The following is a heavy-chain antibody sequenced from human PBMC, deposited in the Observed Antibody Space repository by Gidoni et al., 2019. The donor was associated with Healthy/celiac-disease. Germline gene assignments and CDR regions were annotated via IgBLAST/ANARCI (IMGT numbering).Heavy chain of an antibody. CDR3: ARREGGSSGYYYHY. V-gene: IGHV3-66*01. D-gene: IGHD3-22*01. J-gene: IGHJ4*02. CDR1: GFTVSRNY. Sequence: EVQLVVSGGGLVQPGGSLRLSCAASGFTVSRNYMSWVRQAPGKGLEWVSVIYSGGSTYYADSVKGRFTISRDNSKNTLYLQMNSRRAEDTAVYYCARREGGSSGYYYHYWGQGTLVTVSS. CDR2: IYSGGST.